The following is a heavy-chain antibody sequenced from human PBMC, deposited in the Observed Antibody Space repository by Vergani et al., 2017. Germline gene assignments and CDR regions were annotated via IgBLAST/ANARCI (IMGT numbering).Heavy chain of an antibody. Sequence: EVQVVESGGGLVQPGGSLRLSCEASGFLFSDHYMDWVRQAPGKGLEWVGRIRNKANDYTTQYAASVKGRFTIAKDDSKSYLYLQRNSLQTEDTALYDCVRVTGSNWNDHLYDIWGQGTLVTVSS. D-gene: IGHD1-1*01. CDR3: VRVTGSNWNDHLYDI. CDR1: GFLFSDHY. CDR2: IRNKANDYTT. J-gene: IGHJ3*02. V-gene: IGHV3-72*01.